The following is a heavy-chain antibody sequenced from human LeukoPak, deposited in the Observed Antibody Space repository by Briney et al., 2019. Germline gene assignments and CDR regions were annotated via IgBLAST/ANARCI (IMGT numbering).Heavy chain of an antibody. CDR1: GFTFSSYA. D-gene: IGHD3-9*01. CDR3: AKGRPRYFDWLPFDY. CDR2: ISGSGGST. J-gene: IGHJ4*02. Sequence: GGSLRLSCAASGFTFSSYAMSWVRQAPGKGLEWVSAISGSGGSTYYADSVKGRFTISRDNSKNTQYLQMTSLRAEDTAVYYCAKGRPRYFDWLPFDYWGQGTLVTVSS. V-gene: IGHV3-23*01.